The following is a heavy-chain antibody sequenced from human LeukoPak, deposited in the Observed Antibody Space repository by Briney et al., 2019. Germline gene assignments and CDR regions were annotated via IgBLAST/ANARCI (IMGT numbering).Heavy chain of an antibody. V-gene: IGHV3-21*04. CDR3: AVTAMVTSTFDY. D-gene: IGHD5-18*01. CDR2: ISSSSLYI. J-gene: IGHJ4*02. CDR1: GFTFSSYS. Sequence: GGSLRLSCAASGFTFSSYSMNWVRQAPGKGLEWVSSISSSSLYIYYADSVKGRFTISRDNSKNTLYLQMNSLRAEDTAVYYCAVTAMVTSTFDYWGQGTLVTVSS.